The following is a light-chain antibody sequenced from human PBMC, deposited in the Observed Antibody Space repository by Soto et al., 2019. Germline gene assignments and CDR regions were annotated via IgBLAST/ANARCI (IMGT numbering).Light chain of an antibody. Sequence: QPVLTQSPSASASLGASVKLTCTLSSGHSNYAIAWHQQQSEKGPRYLMKLNSDGSHSKGDGIPDRFSGSSSGAERYLTISSLQSEDEADSYWHTWGSGIVVFGGGTKLTVL. V-gene: IGLV4-69*01. CDR3: HTWGSGIVV. J-gene: IGLJ2*01. CDR2: LNSDGSH. CDR1: SGHSNYA.